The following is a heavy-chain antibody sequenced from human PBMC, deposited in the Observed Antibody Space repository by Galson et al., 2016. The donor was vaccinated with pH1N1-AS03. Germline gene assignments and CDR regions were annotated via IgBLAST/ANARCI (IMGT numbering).Heavy chain of an antibody. CDR2: IYSIGGT. J-gene: IGHJ4*02. CDR1: SGSISSYS. V-gene: IGHV4-59*01. CDR3: ARATAVGPPYFDY. D-gene: IGHD6-13*01. Sequence: ETLSLTCTVSSGSISSYSWNWIRQPPGKGLEWIGSIYSIGGTNYNPSLESRITISVETSKNQFSLKLRSVTAADTAVYYCARATAVGPPYFDYWGQGTVATVSS.